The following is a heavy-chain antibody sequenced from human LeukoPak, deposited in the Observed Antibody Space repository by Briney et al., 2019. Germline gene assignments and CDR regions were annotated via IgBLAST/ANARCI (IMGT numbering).Heavy chain of an antibody. CDR1: GYTFTSYY. Sequence: ASVKVSCKASGYTFTSYYMHWVRQAPGQGLEWMGIINPSGGSTSYAQKFQGRVTMTRDTSTSTVYMELSSLRSEDTAVYYCARGSGSYKDEDYYYYMDVWGKGTTVTISS. V-gene: IGHV1-46*01. D-gene: IGHD3-10*01. CDR3: ARGSGSYKDEDYYYYMDV. CDR2: INPSGGST. J-gene: IGHJ6*03.